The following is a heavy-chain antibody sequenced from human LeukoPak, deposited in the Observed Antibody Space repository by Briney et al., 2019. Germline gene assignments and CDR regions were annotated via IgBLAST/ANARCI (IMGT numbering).Heavy chain of an antibody. CDR2: ISYDGSNK. CDR3: ARPGDSSSWSSIDY. D-gene: IGHD6-13*01. V-gene: IGHV3-30-3*01. Sequence: PGGSLRPSCAASGFTFSSYAMHWVRQAPGKGLEWVAVISYDGSNKYYADSVKGRFTISRDNSKNTLYLQMNSLRAEDTAVYYCARPGDSSSWSSIDYWGQGTLVTVSS. J-gene: IGHJ4*02. CDR1: GFTFSSYA.